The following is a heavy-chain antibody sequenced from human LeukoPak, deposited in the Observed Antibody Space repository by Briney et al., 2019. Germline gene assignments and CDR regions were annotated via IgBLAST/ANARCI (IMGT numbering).Heavy chain of an antibody. V-gene: IGHV3-7*01. CDR2: IKQDGSDK. Sequence: GGSLRLSCAASGFTFSSYWMSWVRQAPGKGLEWVANIKQDGSDKYYVDSVKGRFTISRDDAKNSLYLQMNSLGAEDTAVYYCARGPIVGEDYFDYWGQGTLVTVSS. CDR3: ARGPIVGEDYFDY. D-gene: IGHD3-22*01. CDR1: GFTFSSYW. J-gene: IGHJ4*02.